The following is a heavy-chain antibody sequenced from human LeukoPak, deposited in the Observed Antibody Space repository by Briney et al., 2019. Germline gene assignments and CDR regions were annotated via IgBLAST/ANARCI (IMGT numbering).Heavy chain of an antibody. V-gene: IGHV3-21*01. D-gene: IGHD3-22*01. CDR3: ARDLRHYYDSSGYFS. CDR1: GFTFSSYS. J-gene: IGHJ4*02. Sequence: GGSLRLSCAASGFTFSSYSMNWVRQAPGKGLEWVSSISSSSSYIYYADSVKGRFTISRDNAKNSLYLQMNSLRAEDTAVYYCARDLRHYYDSSGYFSWGQGTLVTVSS. CDR2: ISSSSSYI.